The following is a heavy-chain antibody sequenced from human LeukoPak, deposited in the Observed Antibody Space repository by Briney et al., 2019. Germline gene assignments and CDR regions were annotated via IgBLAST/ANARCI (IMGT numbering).Heavy chain of an antibody. CDR3: ARDYPRTVTSDDAFDI. Sequence: SVKVSCKASGGTFSSYAISWVRQAPGQGLEWMGGIIPIFGTANYAQKFQGRVTITADESTSTVYMELNSLRAEDTAVYYCARDYPRTVTSDDAFDIWGQGTMVTVSS. V-gene: IGHV1-69*13. CDR2: IIPIFGTA. J-gene: IGHJ3*02. D-gene: IGHD4-17*01. CDR1: GGTFSSYA.